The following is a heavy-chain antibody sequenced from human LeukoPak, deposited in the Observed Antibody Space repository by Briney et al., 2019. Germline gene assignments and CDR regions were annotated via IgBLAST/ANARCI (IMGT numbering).Heavy chain of an antibody. Sequence: GESLKTSCKGSGYSFTTYWIGWVRQIPGKGLEWMGIIYPADSDARYRPSFQGQVTISADKSLSTAYLQWSSLKASDTAMYYCARMLRGVSLFDYWGQGTLVTVSS. V-gene: IGHV5-51*01. J-gene: IGHJ4*02. CDR3: ARMLRGVSLFDY. CDR2: IYPADSDA. CDR1: GYSFTTYW. D-gene: IGHD3-10*01.